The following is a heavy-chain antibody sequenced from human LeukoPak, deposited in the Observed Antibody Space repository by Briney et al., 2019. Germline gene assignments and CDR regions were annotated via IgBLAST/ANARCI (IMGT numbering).Heavy chain of an antibody. Sequence: SEALSLTCTVSCGSICSYYWSWIRQHPGEGLEGIGDVYYSGSTNYNPSLKSRVTISVDTSKNHFSLNLSSLTAADTAVYYCARGPPLSYDGSGYYFFDYWGQGTLVTVSS. V-gene: IGHV4-59*12. D-gene: IGHD3-22*01. CDR3: ARGPPLSYDGSGYYFFDY. CDR2: VYYSGST. CDR1: CGSICSYY. J-gene: IGHJ4*02.